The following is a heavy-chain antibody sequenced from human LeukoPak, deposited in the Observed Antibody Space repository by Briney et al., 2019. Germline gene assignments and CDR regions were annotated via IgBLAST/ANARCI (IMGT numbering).Heavy chain of an antibody. CDR1: GFTFSSYG. CDR2: IWYDGSNK. CDR3: ARGLQYYYASSGYRVGYYFDY. Sequence: LPGRSLRLSCAASGFTFSSYGMHWVRQAPGKGLEWVAVIWYDGSNKYYAGSVKGRFTISRDNSKNTLYLQMNSLRAEDTAVYYCARGLQYYYASSGYRVGYYFDYWGQGTLVTVSS. D-gene: IGHD3-22*01. V-gene: IGHV3-33*01. J-gene: IGHJ4*02.